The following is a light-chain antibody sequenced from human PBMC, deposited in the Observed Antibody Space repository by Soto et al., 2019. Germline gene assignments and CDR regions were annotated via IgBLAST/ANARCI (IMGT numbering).Light chain of an antibody. J-gene: IGKJ4*01. CDR1: QGISNY. CDR2: SAS. CDR3: QQARSFPLT. Sequence: DIQMTQSPSSLSASVGDRVTITCRASQGISNYLAWYQQKPGRAPKLLIYSASSLQNGAPSRFTGSGSGTDFTLTITSLQPDDTAIYYCQQARSFPLTFGGGTKVEIK. V-gene: IGKV1-12*01.